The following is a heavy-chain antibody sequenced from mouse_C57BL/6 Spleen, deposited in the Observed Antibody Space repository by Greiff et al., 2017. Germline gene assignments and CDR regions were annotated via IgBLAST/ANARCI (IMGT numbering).Heavy chain of an antibody. D-gene: IGHD2-2*01. CDR2: IYPGDGDT. CDR3: ARDGYDGVYAMDY. J-gene: IGHJ4*01. Sequence: LVESGAELVKPGASVKISCKASGYAFSSYWMNWVKQRPGKGLEWIGQIYPGDGDTNYNGKFKGKATLTADKSSSTAYMQLSSLTSEDSAVYFCARDGYDGVYAMDYWGQGTSVTVSS. CDR1: GYAFSSYW. V-gene: IGHV1-80*01.